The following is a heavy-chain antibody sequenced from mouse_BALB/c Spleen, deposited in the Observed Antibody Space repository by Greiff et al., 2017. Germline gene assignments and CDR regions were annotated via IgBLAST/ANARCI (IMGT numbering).Heavy chain of an antibody. V-gene: IGHV14-3*02. J-gene: IGHJ3*01. CDR2: IDPANGNT. Sequence: VQLKQSGAELVKPGASVKLSCTASGFNIKDTYMHWVKQRPEQGLEWIGRIDPANGNTKYDPKFQGKATITADTSSNTAYLQLSSLTSEDTAVYYCAVEGFSAWFAYWGQGTLVTVSA. D-gene: IGHD3-1*01. CDR1: GFNIKDTY. CDR3: AVEGFSAWFAY.